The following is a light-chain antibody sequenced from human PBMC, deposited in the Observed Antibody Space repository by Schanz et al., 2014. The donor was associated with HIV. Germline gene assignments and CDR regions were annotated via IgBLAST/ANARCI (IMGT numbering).Light chain of an antibody. CDR1: QTIGRL. CDR3: QQCVTYPYT. Sequence: IQMTQSPSTVSASVGDRVTITCRASQTIGRLLAWYQQKPGTAPVLLIYQASTLETGVPSRFSGSGSGTQFTLTISGLQPDDFATYFCQQCVTYPYTFGQGTRLDVK. CDR2: QAS. J-gene: IGKJ2*01. V-gene: IGKV1-5*03.